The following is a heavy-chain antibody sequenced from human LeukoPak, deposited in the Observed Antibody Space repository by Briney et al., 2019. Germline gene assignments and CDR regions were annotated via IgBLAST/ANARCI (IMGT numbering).Heavy chain of an antibody. CDR2: INPNSGGT. CDR3: ARAIQGQWLAFDY. CDR1: GYTFTGYF. V-gene: IGHV1-2*02. J-gene: IGHJ4*02. Sequence: ASVKVSCKASGYTFTGYFMHWVRRAPGQGLEWMGWINPNSGGTNYAQKFQGRVTITRNTSISTAYMELSSLRSEDTAVYYCARAIQGQWLAFDYWGQGTLVTVSS. D-gene: IGHD6-19*01.